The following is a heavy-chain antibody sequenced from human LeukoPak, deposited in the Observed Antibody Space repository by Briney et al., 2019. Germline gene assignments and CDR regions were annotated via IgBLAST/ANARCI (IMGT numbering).Heavy chain of an antibody. D-gene: IGHD6-19*01. V-gene: IGHV1-69*13. CDR1: GGTFSSYA. J-gene: IGHJ4*02. Sequence: GASVKVSCKASGGTFSSYAISWVRQAPGQGLEWMGGIIPIFGTANYAQKFQGRVTITADESTSTAYLELSSLRSEDTAVYYCARNGAVAGTGVYWGQGTLVTVSS. CDR3: ARNGAVAGTGVY. CDR2: IIPIFGTA.